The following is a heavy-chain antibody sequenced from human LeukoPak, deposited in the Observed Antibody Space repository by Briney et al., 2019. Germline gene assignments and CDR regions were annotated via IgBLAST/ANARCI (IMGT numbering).Heavy chain of an antibody. J-gene: IGHJ4*02. D-gene: IGHD6-19*01. CDR2: IYSDGRT. CDR1: GFTVSNKY. Sequence: PGGSLRLSCAASGFTVSNKYMTWVRQAPGKGLEWVSLIYSDGRTYYADSVKGRCTISKDNSKNTLFLQMNSLRPEDTAVYYCAKDARRTFGLSSGLYRGSYYLDYWGQGTLVTVPS. CDR3: AKDARRTFGLSSGLYRGSYYLDY. V-gene: IGHV3-53*05.